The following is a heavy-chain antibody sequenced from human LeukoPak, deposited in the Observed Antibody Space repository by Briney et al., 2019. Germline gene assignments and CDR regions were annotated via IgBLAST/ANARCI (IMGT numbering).Heavy chain of an antibody. D-gene: IGHD4-17*01. CDR2: IYYSGST. J-gene: IGHJ4*02. V-gene: IGHV4-31*03. CDR3: ARYHMTTVTKYFYY. CDR1: GGSISSGGYY. Sequence: SQTLSLTCTVSGGSISSGGYYWSWIRQHPGKGLEWIGYIYYSGSTYYNPSLKSRVTISVDTSKNQFSLKLSSVTAADTAVYYCARYHMTTVTKYFYYWGQGTLVTVSS.